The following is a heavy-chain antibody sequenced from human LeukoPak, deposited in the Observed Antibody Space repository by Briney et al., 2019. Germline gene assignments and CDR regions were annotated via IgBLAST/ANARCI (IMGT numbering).Heavy chain of an antibody. J-gene: IGHJ6*02. Sequence: GASVKVSCKASGGTFSSYAISWVRQAPGQGLEWMGGIIPIFGTANYAQKFQGRVTITADESTSTAYMGLSSLRSEDTAVYYCARAYVDTAPGGDYYYGMDVWGQGTTVTVSS. CDR2: IIPIFGTA. CDR3: ARAYVDTAPGGDYYYGMDV. V-gene: IGHV1-69*13. CDR1: GGTFSSYA. D-gene: IGHD5-18*01.